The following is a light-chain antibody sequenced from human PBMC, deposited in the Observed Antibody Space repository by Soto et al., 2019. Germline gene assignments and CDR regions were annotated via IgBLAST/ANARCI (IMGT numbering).Light chain of an antibody. CDR2: DAS. CDR1: QTISVW. V-gene: IGKV1-5*01. Sequence: DIQMTQSPSTLSASVGDRVTITCRASQTISVWLAWYQQKPGKAPKLLISDASRLESVDPSRFSGSGSGTAFTLTISSLQPDDFAAYYCQQYDSFPLTFGGGTKVEIK. J-gene: IGKJ4*01. CDR3: QQYDSFPLT.